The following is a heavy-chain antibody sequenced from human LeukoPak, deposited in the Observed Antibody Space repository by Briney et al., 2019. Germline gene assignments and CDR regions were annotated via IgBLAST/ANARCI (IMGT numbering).Heavy chain of an antibody. Sequence: GGSLRLSCAASGFSFSNHWMSWVRQAPGKGLEWVSVISGSGGTTYYADSVKGRFTISRDNSKNTLYLQMNSLRAEDTAVYYCAKRVAASGPYFDYWGQGTLVTVSS. CDR2: ISGSGGTT. V-gene: IGHV3-23*01. J-gene: IGHJ4*02. D-gene: IGHD6-13*01. CDR3: AKRVAASGPYFDY. CDR1: GFSFSNHW.